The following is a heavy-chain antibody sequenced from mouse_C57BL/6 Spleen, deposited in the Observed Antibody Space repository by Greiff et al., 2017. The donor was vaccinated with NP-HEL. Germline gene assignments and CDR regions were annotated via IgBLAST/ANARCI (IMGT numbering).Heavy chain of an antibody. CDR3: ARSYDYRAAMDY. V-gene: IGHV5-17*01. CDR1: GFTFSDYG. Sequence: EVMLVESGGGLVKPGGSLKLSCAASGFTFSDYGMHWVRQAPEKGLEWVAYISSGSSTIYYADTVKGRFTISRDNAKNTLFLQMTSLRSEDTAMYYCARSYDYRAAMDYWGQGTSVTVSS. CDR2: ISSGSSTI. D-gene: IGHD2-4*01. J-gene: IGHJ4*01.